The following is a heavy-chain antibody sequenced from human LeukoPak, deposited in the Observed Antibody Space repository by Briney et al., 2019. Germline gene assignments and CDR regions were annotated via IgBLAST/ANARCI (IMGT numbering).Heavy chain of an antibody. CDR3: ARAGEYSSSSFDY. Sequence: SQTLSLTCAVSGGSISSGGYSWSWIRQPPGKGLEWIGYIYYSGSTNYNPSLKSRVTISVDTSKNQFSLKLSSVTAADTAVYYCARAGEYSSSSFDYWGQGTLVTVSS. J-gene: IGHJ4*02. V-gene: IGHV4-30-4*07. CDR1: GGSISSGGYS. CDR2: IYYSGST. D-gene: IGHD6-6*01.